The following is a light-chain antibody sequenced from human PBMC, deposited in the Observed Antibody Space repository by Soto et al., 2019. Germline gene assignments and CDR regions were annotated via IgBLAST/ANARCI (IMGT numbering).Light chain of an antibody. CDR2: GAS. V-gene: IGKV3-20*01. CDR3: QQYDNSLYT. J-gene: IGKJ2*01. CDR1: QSVSSTY. Sequence: EIVLTQSPGTLSLSPGERATLSCRASQSVSSTYLAWYQQKPGQAPRLLLYGASSRATGIPDRLSGSGSWTDVSLTISRLEHEDFAVYYCQQYDNSLYTFGQGTKLEIK.